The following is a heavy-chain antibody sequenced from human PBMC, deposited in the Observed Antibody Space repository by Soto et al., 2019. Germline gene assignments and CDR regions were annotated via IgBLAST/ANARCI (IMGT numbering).Heavy chain of an antibody. D-gene: IGHD3-22*01. Sequence: EVQLLVSGGGLVQPGGSLRLSCAASGFTFSSYAMNWVRQAPGKGLEWVANIKQDESEKYYVDSVKGRFTVSRDNAKNSLYLQMNSLRADDTAIYYCARVPHYYDCSSYYFRFDYWGQGTLVTVSS. CDR2: IKQDESEK. CDR3: ARVPHYYDCSSYYFRFDY. J-gene: IGHJ4*02. V-gene: IGHV3-7*01. CDR1: GFTFSSYA.